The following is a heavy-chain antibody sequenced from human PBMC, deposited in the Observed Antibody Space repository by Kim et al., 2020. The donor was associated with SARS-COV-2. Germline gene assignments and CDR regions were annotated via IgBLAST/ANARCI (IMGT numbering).Heavy chain of an antibody. Sequence: SETLSLTCAVYGGSFSGYSWSWIRQPPGKGLEWIGEINHSGSTNYNPSSKSRVTISVDTSNNQCSLKLSSVTAADTAVYYCARGTRQWLVRGPYYYYMDVWGKGTTVTVSS. CDR1: GGSFSGYS. D-gene: IGHD6-19*01. CDR3: ARGTRQWLVRGPYYYYMDV. J-gene: IGHJ6*03. CDR2: INHSGST. V-gene: IGHV4-34*01.